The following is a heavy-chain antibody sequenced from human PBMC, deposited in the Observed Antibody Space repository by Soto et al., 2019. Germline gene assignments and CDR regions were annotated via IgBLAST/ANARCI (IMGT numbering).Heavy chain of an antibody. CDR2: ISYDGSNK. CDR3: ARDGAWSSGYYYDHNWFDP. J-gene: IGHJ5*02. Sequence: PGGSLRLSCAASGFTFSSYAMHWVRQAPGKGLEWVAVISYDGSNKYYADSVKGRFTIPRDNSKNTLYLQMNSLRAEDTAVYYCARDGAWSSGYYYDHNWFDPWGQGTLVTVSS. V-gene: IGHV3-30-3*01. D-gene: IGHD3-22*01. CDR1: GFTFSSYA.